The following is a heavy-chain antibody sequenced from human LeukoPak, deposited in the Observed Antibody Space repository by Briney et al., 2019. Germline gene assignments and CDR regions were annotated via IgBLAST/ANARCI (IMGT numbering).Heavy chain of an antibody. CDR3: ARNGPHYYDKSGYLDS. Sequence: SETLSLTCAVSGDSISNYYWSWIRQPPGKGLEWIGNIDYSRDTNYNPSLRSRVTILVDKSRNQFSLKLNSVTAADTAVYYCARNGPHYYDKSGYLDSWGQGTLVTVSS. CDR2: IDYSRDT. CDR1: GDSISNYY. V-gene: IGHV4-59*03. J-gene: IGHJ4*02. D-gene: IGHD3-22*01.